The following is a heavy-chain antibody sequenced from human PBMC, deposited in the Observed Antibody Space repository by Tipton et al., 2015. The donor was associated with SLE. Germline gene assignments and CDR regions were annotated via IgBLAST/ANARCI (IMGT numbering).Heavy chain of an antibody. J-gene: IGHJ3*02. Sequence: TLSLTCAVYGGSFSGYYWSWIRQPPGRGLEWIGEINHSGSTNYNPSLKSRVTISVDTSKNQFSLKLSSVTAADTAVYYCAREAITGTYDAFDIWGQGTMVTVSS. V-gene: IGHV4-34*01. CDR2: INHSGST. CDR3: AREAITGTYDAFDI. CDR1: GGSFSGYY. D-gene: IGHD1-7*01.